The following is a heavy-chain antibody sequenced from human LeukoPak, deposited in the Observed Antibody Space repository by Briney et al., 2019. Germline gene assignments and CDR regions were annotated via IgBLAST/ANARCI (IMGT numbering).Heavy chain of an antibody. CDR1: GGTFSSYA. D-gene: IGHD6-19*01. CDR2: IIPILGIA. V-gene: IGHV1-69*04. Sequence: ASVKVSCKASGGTFSSYAISWVRQAPGQGLEWMGRIIPILGIANYAQKFQGRVTITADKSTSTAYMELSSLRSEDTAVYYCARGAVAGTHYYYGMDVWGQGTTVTVSS. J-gene: IGHJ6*02. CDR3: ARGAVAGTHYYYGMDV.